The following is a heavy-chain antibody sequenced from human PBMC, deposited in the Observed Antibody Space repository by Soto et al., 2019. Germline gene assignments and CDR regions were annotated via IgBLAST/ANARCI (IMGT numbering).Heavy chain of an antibody. Sequence: GGSLRLSCAASGFTFSSYGMHWVRQAPGKGLEWVAVIWYDGSNKYYADSGKGRFTISRDNSKNTLYLQMNSLRAEDTAVYYCARVLPAGWQLVRNYYYYGMDVWGQGTTVTVSS. J-gene: IGHJ6*02. CDR3: ARVLPAGWQLVRNYYYYGMDV. CDR2: IWYDGSNK. V-gene: IGHV3-33*01. CDR1: GFTFSSYG. D-gene: IGHD6-13*01.